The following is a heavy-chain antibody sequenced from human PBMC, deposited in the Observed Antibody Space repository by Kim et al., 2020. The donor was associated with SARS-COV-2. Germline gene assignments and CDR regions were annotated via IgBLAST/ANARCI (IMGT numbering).Heavy chain of an antibody. V-gene: IGHV4-39*01. J-gene: IGHJ4*02. CDR1: GGSISSSSYY. D-gene: IGHD3-22*01. CDR2: IYYSGST. CDR3: ARQGYYYDSSGYYVPILAAFGY. Sequence: SETLSLTCTVSGGSISSSSYYWGWIRQPPGKGLEWIGSIYYSGSTYYNPSLKSRVTISVDTSKNQFSLKLSSVTAADTAVYYCARQGYYYDSSGYYVPILAAFGYWGQGTLVTVSS.